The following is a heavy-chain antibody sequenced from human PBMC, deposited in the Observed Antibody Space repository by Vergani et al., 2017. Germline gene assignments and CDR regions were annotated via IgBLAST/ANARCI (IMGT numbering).Heavy chain of an antibody. J-gene: IGHJ4*02. CDR1: GFVFSESP. Sequence: EVQLMESGGGWAQPGGSLRLSCAASGFVFSESPIHWVRQVPGKGLEWLGHIRRRSEHYATAYGPSRIGRATISRDDSTNTAYLQLSSLGTDDTAIYFCSAQTQSCHDYWGQGTLVAVSS. V-gene: IGHV3-73*01. CDR3: SAQTQSCHDY. CDR2: IRRRSEHYAT. D-gene: IGHD3-10*01.